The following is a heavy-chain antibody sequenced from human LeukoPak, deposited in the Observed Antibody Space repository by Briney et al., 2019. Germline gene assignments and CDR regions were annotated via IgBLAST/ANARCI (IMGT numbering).Heavy chain of an antibody. CDR3: AKTTVTTFFDY. Sequence: GGSLRLSCVAFGFTVSSNYMSWVRQAPGKGPEWVSSLETGGRTSYADSVKGRFTISRDKSKNILFLQMSGLGPEDTAVYYCAKTTVTTFFDYWGQGTLVTVSS. CDR1: GFTVSSNY. CDR2: LETGGRT. D-gene: IGHD4-11*01. V-gene: IGHV3-66*01. J-gene: IGHJ4*02.